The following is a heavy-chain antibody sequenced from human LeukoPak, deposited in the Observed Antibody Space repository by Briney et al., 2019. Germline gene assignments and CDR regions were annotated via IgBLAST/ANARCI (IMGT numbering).Heavy chain of an antibody. J-gene: IGHJ4*02. Sequence: GGSLRLSCAASGFTFSSYEMNWVRQAPGKGLEWVSCISSSGSTIYYADSVKGRFTISRDNAKNSLYLQMNSLRAEDTAVYYCARMMGPIDYWGQGTLVTVSS. V-gene: IGHV3-48*03. CDR1: GFTFSSYE. CDR2: ISSSGSTI. CDR3: ARMMGPIDY. D-gene: IGHD3-16*01.